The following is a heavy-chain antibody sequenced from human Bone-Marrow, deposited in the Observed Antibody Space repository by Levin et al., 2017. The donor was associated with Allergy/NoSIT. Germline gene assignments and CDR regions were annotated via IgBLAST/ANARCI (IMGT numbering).Heavy chain of an antibody. J-gene: IGHJ4*02. Sequence: GGSLRLSCAASGFTFRQYTMNWVRQAPGKGLEWVSCITSSGDGTYYADSVKGRFTISRDNAKNSLYLQLNRLRDEDTAMYYCARDPARGYYDSSGYSGDHWGQGTLVTVSS. D-gene: IGHD3-22*01. CDR1: GFTFRQYT. V-gene: IGHV3-48*02. CDR3: ARDPARGYYDSSGYSGDH. CDR2: ITSSGDGT.